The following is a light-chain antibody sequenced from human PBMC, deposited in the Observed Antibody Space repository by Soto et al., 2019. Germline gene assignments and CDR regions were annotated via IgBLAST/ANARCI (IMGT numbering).Light chain of an antibody. CDR3: SSYAGRNPVV. CDR2: EVS. CDR1: SSDVGGYNY. V-gene: IGLV2-8*01. J-gene: IGLJ2*01. Sequence: QSVLTQPPSASGSPGQSVTISCTGTSSDVGGYNYVSWYQQHPGKAPKLMIYEVSKRPSGVPDRFSGSKSGNTASLTVSGLQAEDEADYYCSSYAGRNPVVFGGGTQLTVL.